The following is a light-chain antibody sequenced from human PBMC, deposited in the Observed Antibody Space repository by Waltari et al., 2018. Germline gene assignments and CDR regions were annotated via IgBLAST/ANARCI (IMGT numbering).Light chain of an antibody. CDR3: QSYDSSLSGWV. J-gene: IGLJ3*02. CDR2: GNT. V-gene: IGLV1-40*01. CDR1: SSNVGAGSA. Sequence: QSVLTQSPSVSGAPGPRVTISCTGSSSNVGAGSAVQGYQQLPGTAPKLLIYGNTNRPSGVPDRFSASKSGTSASLAITGLQAEDEADYYCQSYDSSLSGWVFGGGTKLTVL.